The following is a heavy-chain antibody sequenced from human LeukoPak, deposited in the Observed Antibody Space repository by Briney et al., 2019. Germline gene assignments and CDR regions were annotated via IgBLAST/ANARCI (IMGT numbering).Heavy chain of an antibody. Sequence: ASVKVSCKASGGTFSSYAISWVRQAPGQGLEWMGGIIPIFGTANYAQKFQGRVTITADVSTSTAYMELSSLRSEDTAVYYCARGMVATSRHNHWFDPWGQGTLVTVPS. J-gene: IGHJ5*02. CDR1: GGTFSSYA. CDR2: IIPIFGTA. D-gene: IGHD2-2*01. CDR3: ARGMVATSRHNHWFDP. V-gene: IGHV1-69*13.